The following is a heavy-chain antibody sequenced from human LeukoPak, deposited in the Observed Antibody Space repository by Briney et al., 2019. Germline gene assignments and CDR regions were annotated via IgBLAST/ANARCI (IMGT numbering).Heavy chain of an antibody. V-gene: IGHV3-53*01. CDR2: IYSGGST. CDR3: ARGPGAAIPVYFDY. CDR1: GFTVSSNY. J-gene: IGHJ4*02. Sequence: GGSLRLSCAASGFTVSSNYMSWVRQAPGKGLEWVSVIYSGGSTYFADSVKGRFTVSRDNSKNTLYLQVTNLRAEDTAVYYCARGPGAAIPVYFDYWGQGTLVTVSS. D-gene: IGHD2-2*02.